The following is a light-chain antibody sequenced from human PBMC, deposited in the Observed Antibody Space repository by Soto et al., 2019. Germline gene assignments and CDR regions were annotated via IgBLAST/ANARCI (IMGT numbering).Light chain of an antibody. J-gene: IGLJ1*01. CDR2: SNY. CDR3: AAWDDILNGYV. Sequence: LTQPPSASGTPGQRVTISCSGSSSNIESNTVTWYQQLPGTAPKLVIYSNYDRPSGVPDRFSGSTSGTSASLVIRGLQYEDEADYYCAAWDDILNGYVLGGGTKVTVL. V-gene: IGLV1-44*01. CDR1: SSNIESNT.